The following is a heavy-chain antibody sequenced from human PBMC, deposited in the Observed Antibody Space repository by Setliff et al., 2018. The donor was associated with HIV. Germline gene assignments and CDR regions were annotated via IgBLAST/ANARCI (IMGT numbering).Heavy chain of an antibody. D-gene: IGHD6-19*01. CDR2: IYYSGSN. Sequence: PSETLSLTCTVSGASINSGDSYWTWIRQSPGKGLEWIGFIYYSGSNYYNPSLKSRISISLDASKSQFSLWLTSVTAADTAVYYCARGRWGGGAGAPSYYFDAWGQGTLVTVS. CDR3: ARGRWGGGAGAPSYYFDA. CDR1: GASINSGDSY. J-gene: IGHJ4*02. V-gene: IGHV4-30-4*01.